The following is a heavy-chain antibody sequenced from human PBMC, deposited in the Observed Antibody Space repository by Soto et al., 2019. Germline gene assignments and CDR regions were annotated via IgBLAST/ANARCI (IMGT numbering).Heavy chain of an antibody. CDR1: GYTFTSYG. J-gene: IGHJ1*01. D-gene: IGHD2-21*02. Sequence: QVQLVQSGAEVKKPGASVKVSCKASGYTFTSYGISWVRQAPGQGLEWMGWISAYNGNTNYAQKLQGRVTMTTDTSTRAAYMELRSLRSDDTAVYYCASSDCGGDCYPEYFQHWCQGTLVTVSS. CDR2: ISAYNGNT. V-gene: IGHV1-18*04. CDR3: ASSDCGGDCYPEYFQH.